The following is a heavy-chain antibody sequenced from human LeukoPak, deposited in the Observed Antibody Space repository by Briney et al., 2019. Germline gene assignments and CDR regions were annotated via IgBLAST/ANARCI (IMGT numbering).Heavy chain of an antibody. CDR1: GVSIRSYF. CDR3: ARGDRPWEFQHRRGKFAD. J-gene: IGHJ4*02. D-gene: IGHD1-26*01. V-gene: IGHV4-59*04. CDR2: ISHSGSP. Sequence: SETLSLTCSVSGVSIRSYFCSWIRQSPGKGLEWIGLISHSGSPYYNPSLKSRVTITLHTSKNLFSLGLSSATAADTPLYYCARGDRPWEFQHRRGKFADWGQGTLVTVSS.